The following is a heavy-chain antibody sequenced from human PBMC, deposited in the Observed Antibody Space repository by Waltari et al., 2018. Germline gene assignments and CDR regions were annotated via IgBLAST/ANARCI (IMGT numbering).Heavy chain of an antibody. CDR2: IFPGDSDI. D-gene: IGHD6-13*01. J-gene: IGHJ4*02. CDR3: ATRIAAVGTFDY. CDR1: GYNFTNYW. Sequence: EVQLVQSGAAVKKPGESRKISCKGSGYNFTNYWIGWVRQMPGKGLEWLGIIFPGDSDIRYSPSLEGQVTISGDKSINTAYLQWSSLKASDTAMYYCATRIAAVGTFDYWGPGTLVTVSS. V-gene: IGHV5-51*01.